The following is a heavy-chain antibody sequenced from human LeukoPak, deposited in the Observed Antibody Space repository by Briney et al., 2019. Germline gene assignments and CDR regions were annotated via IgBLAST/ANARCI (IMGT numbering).Heavy chain of an antibody. J-gene: IGHJ6*03. V-gene: IGHV3-23*01. Sequence: PGGSLRLSRAASEPTFNNYAMTWVRQSPGKGLGWVATISGSGDTTYYADSVTGRFTISRDNSRNTVFLQMNSLRVDDVAVYYCARGLMAAHRPLYTYYYMGVWAKGTAVTV. CDR2: ISGSGDTT. CDR3: ARGLMAAHRPLYTYYYMGV. D-gene: IGHD5-24*01. CDR1: EPTFNNYA.